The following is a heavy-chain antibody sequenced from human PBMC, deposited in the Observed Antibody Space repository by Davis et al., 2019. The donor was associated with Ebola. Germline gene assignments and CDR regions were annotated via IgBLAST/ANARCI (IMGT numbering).Heavy chain of an antibody. V-gene: IGHV3-13*01. CDR1: GFTFSSYD. CDR3: AKGSVTIFGVAPDYYGMDV. D-gene: IGHD3-3*01. CDR2: IDTAGNT. Sequence: GESLKISCAASGFTFSSYDMHWVRQTSGKGLEWVSAIDTAGNTYSPDSVKGRFTISRDNSKNTLYLQMNSLRAEDTAVYYCAKGSVTIFGVAPDYYGMDVWGKGTTVTVSS. J-gene: IGHJ6*04.